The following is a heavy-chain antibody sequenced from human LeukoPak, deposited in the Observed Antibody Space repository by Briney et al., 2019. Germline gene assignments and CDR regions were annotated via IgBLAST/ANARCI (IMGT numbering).Heavy chain of an antibody. J-gene: IGHJ5*02. CDR2: IYYSGST. D-gene: IGHD4-17*01. Sequence: SETLSLTRTVSGGSISSSSYYWGWIRQPPGKGLEWIGSIYYSGSTYYNPSLKSRVTMSVDTSKNQCSLKLSSVTAADTAVYYCAREARPPGDYENWFDPWGQGTLVTVSS. V-gene: IGHV4-39*07. CDR1: GGSISSSSYY. CDR3: AREARPPGDYENWFDP.